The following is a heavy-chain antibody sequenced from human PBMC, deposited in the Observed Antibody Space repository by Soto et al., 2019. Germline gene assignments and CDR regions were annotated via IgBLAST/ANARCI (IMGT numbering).Heavy chain of an antibody. J-gene: IGHJ4*02. V-gene: IGHV4-30-2*01. Sequence: SETLSLTCAVSGGSISSGGYSWSWIRQPPGKGLEWIGYIYHSGSTYYNPSLKSRVTISVDRSKNQFSLKLSSVTAAVTAVYYCARAMTTVTTIDYWGQGTLVTVSS. D-gene: IGHD4-17*01. CDR2: IYHSGST. CDR3: ARAMTTVTTIDY. CDR1: GGSISSGGYS.